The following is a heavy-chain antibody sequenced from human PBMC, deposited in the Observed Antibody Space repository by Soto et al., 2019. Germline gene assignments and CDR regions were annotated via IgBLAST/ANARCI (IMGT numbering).Heavy chain of an antibody. CDR2: IYYSGST. CDR3: ARAYSDEYCSGGSCYSSWFDP. Sequence: SETLSLTCTVSGGSISSGGYYWSWIRQHPGKGLEWIGYIYYSGSTYYNPSLKSRVTISVDTSKNQFSLKLSSVTAADTAVYYCARAYSDEYCSGGSCYSSWFDPWGQGTLVTVSS. J-gene: IGHJ5*02. D-gene: IGHD2-15*01. CDR1: GGSISSGGYY. V-gene: IGHV4-31*03.